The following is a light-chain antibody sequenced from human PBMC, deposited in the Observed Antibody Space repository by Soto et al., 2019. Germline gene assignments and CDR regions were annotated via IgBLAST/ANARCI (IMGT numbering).Light chain of an antibody. CDR3: QQSYSTPYT. J-gene: IGKJ2*01. Sequence: QMTQSPSSLAASVGDRVTISCRASQRVTTYLNWYQQKPGKAPKLLISTAYTLQRGVPSRFSGSGSGTDFTLTITTLQPGDFATYFCQQSYSTPYTFGQGTKLEIK. CDR1: QRVTTY. V-gene: IGKV1-39*01. CDR2: TAY.